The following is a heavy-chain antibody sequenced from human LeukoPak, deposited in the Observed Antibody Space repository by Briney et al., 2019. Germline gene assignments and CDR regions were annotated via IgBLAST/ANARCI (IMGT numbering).Heavy chain of an antibody. CDR2: ISSSSYI. CDR3: ARPYSLLYYFDC. Sequence: GGSLRLSCAASGFTFSSYSMNWVRQAPGKGLEWVSSISSSSYIYYADSVKGRFTISRDNAKNSLYLQMNSLRAEDTAVYYCARPYSLLYYFDCWGQGTLVTVSS. CDR1: GFTFSSYS. D-gene: IGHD3-10*01. V-gene: IGHV3-21*01. J-gene: IGHJ4*02.